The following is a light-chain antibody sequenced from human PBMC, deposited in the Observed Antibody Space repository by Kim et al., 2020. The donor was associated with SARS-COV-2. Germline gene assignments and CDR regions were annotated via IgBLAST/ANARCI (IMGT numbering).Light chain of an antibody. CDR2: QNS. CDR3: QTWEATSDHYF. Sequence: PGERARIAREGENIGSYSVHWYQQRPGQAPILVMRQNSDRPSRIPERFSGSNSGNTATLTISRVEAGDAADYYCQTWEATSDHYFFGGGTKVTVL. J-gene: IGLJ1*01. CDR1: NIGSYS. V-gene: IGLV3-21*01.